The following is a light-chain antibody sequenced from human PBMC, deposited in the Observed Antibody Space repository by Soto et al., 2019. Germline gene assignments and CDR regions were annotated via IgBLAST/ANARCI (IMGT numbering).Light chain of an antibody. CDR2: GNS. CDR1: SSNIGAGYD. J-gene: IGLJ3*02. V-gene: IGLV1-40*01. CDR3: AAWDDSLRGVV. Sequence: QSVLTQPPSVSGAPGQRVTISCTGSSSNIGAGYDVHWYQQLPGTAPKLLIYGNSNRPSGVPDRFSGSKSGTSASLAIIGLRTEDEAHYYCAAWDDSLRGVVFGGGTKLTVL.